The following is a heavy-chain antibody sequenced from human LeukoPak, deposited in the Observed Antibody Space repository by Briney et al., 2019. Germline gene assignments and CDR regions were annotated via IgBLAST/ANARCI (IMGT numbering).Heavy chain of an antibody. CDR3: ARGVWGYCSSTSCGDV. Sequence: GASVTVSFKASGYAFTSYDINWVRQATGQGLEWMGWMNPNSGNTGYALKFQGRVTMTRNTSISTAYMELSSLRSEDTAVYYCARGVWGYCSSTSCGDVWGQGTTVTVSS. V-gene: IGHV1-8*01. CDR1: GYAFTSYD. CDR2: MNPNSGNT. D-gene: IGHD2-2*01. J-gene: IGHJ6*02.